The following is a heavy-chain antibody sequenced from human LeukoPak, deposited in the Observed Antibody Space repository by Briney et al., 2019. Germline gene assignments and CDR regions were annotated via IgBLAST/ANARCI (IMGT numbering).Heavy chain of an antibody. D-gene: IGHD4-17*01. CDR1: GFTFSNYW. Sequence: PGGSLRLSCAASGFTFSNYWMHWVRQAPGKGLVWVSRMNSDGSSTTYADSVKGRFTISRDNAKNTLYLQMNSLRAEDTAVYYCAREAFNYGDHYFDYWGQGTLVTVSS. CDR3: AREAFNYGDHYFDY. V-gene: IGHV3-74*01. CDR2: MNSDGSST. J-gene: IGHJ4*02.